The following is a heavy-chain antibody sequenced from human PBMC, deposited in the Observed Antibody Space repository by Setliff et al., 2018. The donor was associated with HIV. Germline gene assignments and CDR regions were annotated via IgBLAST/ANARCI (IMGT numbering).Heavy chain of an antibody. D-gene: IGHD5-12*01. CDR1: GGSISNSRYY. J-gene: IGHJ4*02. CDR2: IYHSGST. V-gene: IGHV4-39*07. CDR3: ARGGTRWLQRGFDY. Sequence: PSETLSLTCTVSGGSISNSRYYWSWIRQPPGKGLEWIGSIYHSGSTYYNPSLKSRVTISVDTSKNQFSLKLSSVTAADTAVYYCARGGTRWLQRGFDYWGQGTLVTVSS.